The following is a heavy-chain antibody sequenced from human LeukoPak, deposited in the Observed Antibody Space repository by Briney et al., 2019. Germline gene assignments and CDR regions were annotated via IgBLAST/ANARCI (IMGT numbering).Heavy chain of an antibody. V-gene: IGHV4-59*08. J-gene: IGHJ4*02. CDR3: ARYDRGLFFFDN. D-gene: IGHD1-14*01. CDR2: IHYSGSS. CDR1: GASVRNEY. Sequence: NASETLSLACTVSGASVRNEYWSWIRQPPGKELEWIGYIHYSGSSNYHPSLGSRVTISLDTSKNQFSLKLKSVTAADTGMYHCARYDRGLFFFDNWGQGTLVTVSS.